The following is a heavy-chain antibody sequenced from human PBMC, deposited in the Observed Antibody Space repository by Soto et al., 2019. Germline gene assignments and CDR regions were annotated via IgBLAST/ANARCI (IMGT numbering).Heavy chain of an antibody. D-gene: IGHD3-16*01. J-gene: IGHJ5*02. V-gene: IGHV2-5*02. Sequence: QITLKESGPTLVKPTQTLTLTCTFSGFSLTTRGVGVGWIRQPPGKALECLALIYWDDDKRYSPSLQSRLSNTKDTSKNQVVLTMTNVDPVDTATYYCAHIPNYYQYDWFDPWGQGTLVSVCS. CDR1: GFSLTTRGVG. CDR2: IYWDDDK. CDR3: AHIPNYYQYDWFDP.